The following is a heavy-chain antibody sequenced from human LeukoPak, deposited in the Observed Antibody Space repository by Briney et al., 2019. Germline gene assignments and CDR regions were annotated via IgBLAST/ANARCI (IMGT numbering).Heavy chain of an antibody. J-gene: IGHJ4*02. CDR2: IIPIFGTA. Sequence: GASVKVSCKASGGTFNSYAISWVRQAPGQGLEWMGGIIPIFGTANYAQKFQGRVTITADESTSTAYMELSSLRSEDTAVYYCAVDGHCSGGSCYSVDYWGQGTLVTVSS. V-gene: IGHV1-69*13. CDR1: GGTFNSYA. D-gene: IGHD2-15*01. CDR3: AVDGHCSGGSCYSVDY.